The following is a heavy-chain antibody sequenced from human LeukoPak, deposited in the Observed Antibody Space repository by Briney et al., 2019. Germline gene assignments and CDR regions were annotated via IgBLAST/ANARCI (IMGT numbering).Heavy chain of an antibody. D-gene: IGHD3-10*01. Sequence: GESLRLSCAASGFSFSTYTMVWVRQAPGGGLEWVSGISGDGGSTYYTDAVKGRFAISRDNSKSTLYLGMNSLRAEDTAMYYCAKDFGRNLGGPGYWGRGTLVTVSS. CDR1: GFSFSTYT. CDR2: ISGDGGST. V-gene: IGHV3-23*01. CDR3: AKDFGRNLGGPGY. J-gene: IGHJ4*02.